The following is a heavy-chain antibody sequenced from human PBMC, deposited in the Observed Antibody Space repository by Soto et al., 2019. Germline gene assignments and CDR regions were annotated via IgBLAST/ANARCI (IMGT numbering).Heavy chain of an antibody. D-gene: IGHD4-17*01. V-gene: IGHV3-30-3*01. Sequence: QVQLVESGGGVVQPGRSLRLSCAASGFTFSSYAMHWVRQAPGKGLERVAVISYDGSNKYYAHSVNGRFTISRDNSKNQLYLQMNSLSAEDTAVYYCARDVKDYGDYLESDYYYGMDVWGQVTTVTVS. CDR3: ARDVKDYGDYLESDYYYGMDV. CDR1: GFTFSSYA. CDR2: ISYDGSNK. J-gene: IGHJ6*02.